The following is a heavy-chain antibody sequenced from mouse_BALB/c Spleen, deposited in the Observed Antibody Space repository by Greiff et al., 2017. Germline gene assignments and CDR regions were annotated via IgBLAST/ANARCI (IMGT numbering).Heavy chain of an antibody. D-gene: IGHD2-1*01. Sequence: EVQLQQSGAELVKPGASVKLSCTASGFNIKDTYMHWVKQRPEQGLEWIGRIDPANGNTKYDPKFQGKATITADTSSNTAYLQLSSLTSEDTAVYYCARSYGNYDWFAYWGQGTLVTVSA. V-gene: IGHV14-3*02. CDR3: ARSYGNYDWFAY. CDR2: IDPANGNT. CDR1: GFNIKDTY. J-gene: IGHJ3*01.